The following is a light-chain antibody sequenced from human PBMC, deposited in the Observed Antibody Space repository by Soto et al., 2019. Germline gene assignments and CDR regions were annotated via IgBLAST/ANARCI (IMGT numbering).Light chain of an antibody. CDR2: DAS. CDR3: QQYDSSPEIT. CDR1: QSVSTY. Sequence: EIVLTQSPGTVSFSPGETATLSCRTSQSVSTYVAWYRQKPGQAPRLLIYDASTRASGIPDRFSGRGSGTDFTLIISRLEPEDSAVYYWQQYDSSPEITFGGGTKVEIE. V-gene: IGKV3-20*01. J-gene: IGKJ4*01.